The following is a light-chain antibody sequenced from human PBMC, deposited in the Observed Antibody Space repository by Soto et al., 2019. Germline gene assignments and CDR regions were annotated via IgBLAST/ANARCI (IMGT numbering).Light chain of an antibody. CDR1: SSDVGGYNY. CDR3: SSYTSSSTYV. Sequence: QSALTQPASVSGSPGQSITISCTGTSSDVGGYNYVSWHQQHSGKAPKLMIYEVSYRPSGVSNRFSGSKSGNTASLTISGLQAEDEADYYCSSYTSSSTYVFGTGTKVTVL. CDR2: EVS. V-gene: IGLV2-14*01. J-gene: IGLJ1*01.